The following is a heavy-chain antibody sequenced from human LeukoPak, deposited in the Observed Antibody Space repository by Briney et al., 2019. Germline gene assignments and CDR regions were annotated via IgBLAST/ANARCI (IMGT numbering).Heavy chain of an antibody. J-gene: IGHJ4*02. D-gene: IGHD6-13*01. V-gene: IGHV1-3*01. Sequence: ASVKVSCKASGYTFTSYAMHWVRQAPGQRLEWMGWINAGNGNTKYSQKFQGRVTITRDTSASTAYMELSSLRSEDTAVYYCARGLTRIAAAVPLGYWGQGTLVTVSS. CDR1: GYTFTSYA. CDR2: INAGNGNT. CDR3: ARGLTRIAAAVPLGY.